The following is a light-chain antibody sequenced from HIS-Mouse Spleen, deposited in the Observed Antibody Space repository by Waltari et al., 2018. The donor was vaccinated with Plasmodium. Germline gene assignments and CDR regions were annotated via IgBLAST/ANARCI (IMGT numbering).Light chain of an antibody. CDR3: SSYTSSSTLNYV. Sequence: QSALTQPASVSGYPGQSNTISCTRTSSDVGGCNYVPCYQQHPGKAPKLMIYDVSNRPSGVSNRFSGSKSGNTASLTISGLQAEDEADYYCSSYTSSSTLNYVFGTGTKVTVL. J-gene: IGLJ1*01. CDR1: SSDVGGCNY. CDR2: DVS. V-gene: IGLV2-14*03.